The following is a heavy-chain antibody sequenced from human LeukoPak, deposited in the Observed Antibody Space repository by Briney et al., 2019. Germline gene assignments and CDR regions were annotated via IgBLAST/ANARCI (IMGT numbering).Heavy chain of an antibody. J-gene: IGHJ4*02. Sequence: PSETLSLTCTVSGGSISSGSYYWSWIRQPAGKGLEWIGRIYTSGSTNYNPSLKSRVTISVDTSKNQFSLRLSSVTAADTAVYYCARPNWNDLHFDYWGQGTLVTVSS. CDR1: GGSISSGSYY. CDR2: IYTSGST. D-gene: IGHD1-1*01. CDR3: ARPNWNDLHFDY. V-gene: IGHV4-61*02.